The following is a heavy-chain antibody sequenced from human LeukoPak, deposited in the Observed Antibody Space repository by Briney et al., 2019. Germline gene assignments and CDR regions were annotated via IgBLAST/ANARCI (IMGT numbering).Heavy chain of an antibody. Sequence: GGSLRLSCVGSGFTFGVYSMSWVRQVPGKGLEWVASISGNEYNIKYADSVKGRFTVSRDNAKTKLYLEMKSLRPDDTAIYYCTKGLGGVGLGRPSVLGVVDSWGQGTLVTVPS. V-gene: IGHV3-23*01. J-gene: IGHJ4*02. CDR2: ISGNEYNI. CDR3: TKGLGGVGLGRPSVLGVVDS. D-gene: IGHD3-3*01. CDR1: GFTFGVYS.